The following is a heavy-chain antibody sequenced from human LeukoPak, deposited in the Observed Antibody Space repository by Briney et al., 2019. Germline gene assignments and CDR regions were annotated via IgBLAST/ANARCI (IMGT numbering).Heavy chain of an antibody. J-gene: IGHJ4*02. CDR3: ATSTAGGWSRIIDY. V-gene: IGHV3-53*01. CDR2: IYSGGST. D-gene: IGHD6-19*01. CDR1: GFTVSSNY. Sequence: GGSLRLSCAASGFTVSSNYMSWVRQAPGKGLEWVSVIYSGGSTYYADSVKGRFTISRDNAKNSLYLQMNSLRDEDTAVYYCATSTAGGWSRIIDYWGQGTLVTVSS.